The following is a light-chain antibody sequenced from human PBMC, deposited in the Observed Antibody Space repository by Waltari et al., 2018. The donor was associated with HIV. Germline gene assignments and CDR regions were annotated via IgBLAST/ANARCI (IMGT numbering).Light chain of an antibody. Sequence: SSELTQPPSVSVSPGQTARTTCSGGTLAREYAYWYQQKPGQAPVVVLHKDNERPSGIPERFSGSSSGTTVTLTISGVQAEDEADYYCQSADSSGPYVLFGGGTKLTVL. J-gene: IGLJ2*01. V-gene: IGLV3-25*03. CDR3: QSADSSGPYVL. CDR1: TLAREY. CDR2: KDN.